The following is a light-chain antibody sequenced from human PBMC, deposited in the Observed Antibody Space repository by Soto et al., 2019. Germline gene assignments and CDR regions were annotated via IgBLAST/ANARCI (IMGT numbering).Light chain of an antibody. CDR2: DVS. CDR1: SSDVGGYNY. Sequence: PALNKPVSVSGLAGQSLTISYTGTSSDVGGYNYVSWYQHHPGKAPKLMIFDVSNRPSGVSNRFSGSKSGNTASLTISGLQPEDEADYYCSSYTTSNTRQIVFGTGTKVTVL. CDR3: SSYTTSNTRQIV. V-gene: IGLV2-14*03. J-gene: IGLJ1*01.